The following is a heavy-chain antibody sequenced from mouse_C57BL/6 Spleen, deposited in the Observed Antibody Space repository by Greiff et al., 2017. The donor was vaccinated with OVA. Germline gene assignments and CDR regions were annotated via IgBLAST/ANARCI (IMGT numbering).Heavy chain of an antibody. Sequence: QVQLQQPGAELVRPGSSVKLSCKASGYTFTSYWMHWVKQRPIQGLEWIGNIDPSDSETHYNQKFKDKATLTVDKSSSTAYMQLSSLTSEDSAVYYCARWKDDDYDLDDWGQGTTLTVSS. CDR1: GYTFTSYW. J-gene: IGHJ2*01. V-gene: IGHV1-52*01. CDR2: IDPSDSET. D-gene: IGHD2-4*01. CDR3: ARWKDDDYDLDD.